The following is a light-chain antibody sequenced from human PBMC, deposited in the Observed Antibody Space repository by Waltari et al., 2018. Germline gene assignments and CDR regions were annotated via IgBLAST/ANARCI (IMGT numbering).Light chain of an antibody. CDR2: DVS. Sequence: QTALTQPASVYGSPGQSITISCTGTNGDVGDYLSWHHQLPRKAPKLLIYDVSNLPSGVSNRFSGSKSGNAASLTISGLQAEDGADYYCCSYTRSSSTRYWVFGGGTTLTVL. CDR3: CSYTRSSSTRYWV. J-gene: IGLJ3*02. CDR1: NGDVGDYL. V-gene: IGLV2-14*03.